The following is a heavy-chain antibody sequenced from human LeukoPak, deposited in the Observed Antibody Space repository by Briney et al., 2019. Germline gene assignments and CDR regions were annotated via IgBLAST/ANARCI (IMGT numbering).Heavy chain of an antibody. J-gene: IGHJ4*02. Sequence: GGSLRLSCAASGFTFKNYAMSWVRQAPGNGLKWVSAITGSGGTTFYADSVKGRFTISRDNSKNTLYLQMNSLRAEDTAVYYCAKWGDYDILTGYYDPDYWGQGTLVTVSS. CDR1: GFTFKNYA. D-gene: IGHD3-9*01. CDR2: ITGSGGTT. V-gene: IGHV3-23*01. CDR3: AKWGDYDILTGYYDPDY.